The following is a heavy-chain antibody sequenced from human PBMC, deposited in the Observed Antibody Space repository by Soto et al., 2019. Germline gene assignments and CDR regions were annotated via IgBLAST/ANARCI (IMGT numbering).Heavy chain of an antibody. CDR2: IYYSGST. Sequence: SETLSLTCTVSGGSISSYYWSWIRQPPGKGLEWIGYIYYSGSTNYNPSLKSRVTISVDTSKNQFSLKLNSMTAADTAVYYCARHNYGSGSTYFDYWGQGTLVTSPQ. D-gene: IGHD3-10*01. J-gene: IGHJ4*02. CDR1: GGSISSYY. CDR3: ARHNYGSGSTYFDY. V-gene: IGHV4-59*08.